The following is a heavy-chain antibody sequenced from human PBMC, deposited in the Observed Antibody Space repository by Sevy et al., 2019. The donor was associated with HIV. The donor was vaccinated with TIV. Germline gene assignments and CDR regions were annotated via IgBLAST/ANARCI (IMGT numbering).Heavy chain of an antibody. J-gene: IGHJ4*02. CDR1: GFTVNSNY. Sequence: GGSLRLSCAASGFTVNSNYMTWVRQAPGKGLEGVSVIHSDDTTYHADSVKDRFTISRDNFKNTLYLHMSSLRAEDTAVYYCARVLSGPKDLWAQGTLVTVSS. V-gene: IGHV3-66*01. CDR3: ARVLSGPKDL. D-gene: IGHD3-9*01. CDR2: IHSDDTT.